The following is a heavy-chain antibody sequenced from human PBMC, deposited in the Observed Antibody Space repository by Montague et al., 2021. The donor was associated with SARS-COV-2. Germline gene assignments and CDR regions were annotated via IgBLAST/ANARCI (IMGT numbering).Heavy chain of an antibody. CDR1: AGAIRDTDYF. V-gene: IGHV4-61*05. D-gene: IGHD4-23*01. J-gene: IGHJ3*02. CDR3: ARHGGNDAFDI. Sequence: SETLSLTCTVSAGAIRDTDYFWGWIRQPPGKGLEWIGYIDNSGSTNHNPSLESRVTMSVDTSKNQFSLKLNSVTAADTAVYYCARHGGNDAFDIWGRGTMVTVSS. CDR2: IDNSGST.